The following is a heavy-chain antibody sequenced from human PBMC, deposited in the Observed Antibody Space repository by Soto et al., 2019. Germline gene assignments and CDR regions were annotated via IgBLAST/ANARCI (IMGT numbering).Heavy chain of an antibody. Sequence: QVQLQESGPGLVKPSETLSLTCTVSGGSISSYYWSWIRQPPGKGLEWIGYIYYSGSTTYNPSLKSRVTISVDTSKNQFSLKLSAVTAADTAVYYCARVRDIVVVPAALDFDCWGQGTLVTVSS. J-gene: IGHJ4*02. CDR1: GGSISSYY. CDR3: ARVRDIVVVPAALDFDC. D-gene: IGHD2-2*01. V-gene: IGHV4-59*01. CDR2: IYYSGST.